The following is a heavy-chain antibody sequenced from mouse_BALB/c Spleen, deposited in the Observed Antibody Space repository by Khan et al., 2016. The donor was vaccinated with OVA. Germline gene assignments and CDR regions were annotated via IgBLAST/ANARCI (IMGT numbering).Heavy chain of an antibody. CDR2: IDPANGNT. CDR3: AGINA. CDR1: GFNFKDTY. J-gene: IGHJ2*01. V-gene: IGHV14-3*02. Sequence: VQLQQSGAELVKPGASVKLSCTASGFNFKDTYMHWVKQRPEQGLEWIGRIDPANGNTKYDPKFQGKATITADTSSNTAYLQLNSRASEDAAVYYCAGINAWGQGTTLTVSS.